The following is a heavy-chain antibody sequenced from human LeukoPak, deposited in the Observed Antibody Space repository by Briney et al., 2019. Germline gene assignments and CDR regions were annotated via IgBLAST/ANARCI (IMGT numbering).Heavy chain of an antibody. CDR3: ARWWELLSWFDP. CDR2: IYYSGST. V-gene: IGHV4-39*01. D-gene: IGHD1-26*01. J-gene: IGHJ5*02. CDR1: GGSISSSSYY. Sequence: SETLSLTCTVSGGSISSSSYYWGWIRQPPGKGLEWIGSIYYSGSTYYNPSLKSRVTISVDTSKNPFSLKLSSVTAADTAVYYCARWWELLSWFDPWGQGTLVTVSS.